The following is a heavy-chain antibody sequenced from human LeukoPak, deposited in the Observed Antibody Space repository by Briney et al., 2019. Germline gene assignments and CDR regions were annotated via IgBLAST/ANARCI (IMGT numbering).Heavy chain of an antibody. D-gene: IGHD3-9*01. CDR3: ARSIGLTGGGVDV. CDR1: GFSFSDYN. V-gene: IGHV3-11*01. Sequence: GGSLRLSCAASGFSFSDYNMNWVRQAPGKGLEGVSYITNGGSTIHQADSVKGRFTISRDNAKKTLYLQMNSLRAEDTAVYYCARSIGLTGGGVDVWGQGTTVTVSS. CDR2: ITNGGSTI. J-gene: IGHJ6*02.